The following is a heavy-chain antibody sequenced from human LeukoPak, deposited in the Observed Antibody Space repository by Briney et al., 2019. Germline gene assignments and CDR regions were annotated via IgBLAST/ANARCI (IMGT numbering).Heavy chain of an antibody. D-gene: IGHD6-19*01. CDR2: IYPGDSDI. J-gene: IGHJ4*02. Sequence: GESLEISCKGSGYSFTSYWIGWVRQLPGKGLEWMGIIYPGDSDIRYSPSFQGQVTISADKSISTAYLQWSSLKASDTAMYYCARPRYSSGWYYFDYWGQGTLVTVSS. CDR1: GYSFTSYW. CDR3: ARPRYSSGWYYFDY. V-gene: IGHV5-51*01.